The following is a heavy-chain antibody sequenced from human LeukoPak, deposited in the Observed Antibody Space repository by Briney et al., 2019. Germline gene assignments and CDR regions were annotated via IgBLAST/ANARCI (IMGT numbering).Heavy chain of an antibody. CDR3: ARTGSTVTMLYPFDH. J-gene: IGHJ4*02. V-gene: IGHV4-59*01. D-gene: IGHD4-17*01. CDR2: IYYSGST. Sequence: KPSETLSLTCPVSGGSIRSYSWSWIRQPQGKGLEWIGYIYYSGSTNYNPPLKSRVSISVVTSKNQFSLKLSSVTAADTAVYYCARTGSTVTMLYPFDHWGQGTLVTVSS. CDR1: GGSIRSYS.